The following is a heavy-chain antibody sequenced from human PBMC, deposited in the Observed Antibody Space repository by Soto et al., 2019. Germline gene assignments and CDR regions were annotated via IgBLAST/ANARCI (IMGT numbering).Heavy chain of an antibody. J-gene: IGHJ6*02. CDR2: IYYSGST. D-gene: IGHD2-2*01. CDR1: GGSISSYY. CDR3: ASGWYQPIYYYYYGMDV. Sequence: LSLTCTVSGGSISSYYWSWIRQPPGKGLEWIGYIYYSGSTNYNPSLKSRVTISVDTSKNQFSLKLSSVTAADTAVYYCASGWYQPIYYYYYGMDVWGQGATVTVSS. V-gene: IGHV4-59*01.